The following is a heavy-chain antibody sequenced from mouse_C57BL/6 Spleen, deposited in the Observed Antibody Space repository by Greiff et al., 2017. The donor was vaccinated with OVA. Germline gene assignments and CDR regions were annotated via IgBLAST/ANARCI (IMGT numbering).Heavy chain of an antibody. CDR1: GFTFSDYG. V-gene: IGHV5-17*01. J-gene: IGHJ1*03. CDR2: ISSGSSTI. CDR3: ARGYYSNYVDWYFDV. Sequence: EVKLMESGGGLVKPGGSLKLSCAASGFTFSDYGMHWVRQAPEKGLEWVAYISSGSSTIYYADTVKGRFTISRDNAKNTLFLQMTSLRSEDTAMYYCARGYYSNYVDWYFDVWGTGTTVTVSS. D-gene: IGHD2-5*01.